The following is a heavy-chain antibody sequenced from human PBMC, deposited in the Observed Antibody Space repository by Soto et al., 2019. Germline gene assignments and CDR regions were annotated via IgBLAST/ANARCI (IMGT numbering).Heavy chain of an antibody. J-gene: IGHJ6*02. CDR1: GGSISSSSYY. D-gene: IGHD4-17*01. Sequence: SETLSLTCTVSGGSISSSSYYWGWIRQPPGKGLEWIGSIYNSGSAHYNPSLKSRVTISVDTSKNQFSLRLSSVTAADTAVYYCVRDATTYGDYVAYYYGMDVWGQGTTVTVSS. CDR2: IYNSGSA. V-gene: IGHV4-39*02. CDR3: VRDATTYGDYVAYYYGMDV.